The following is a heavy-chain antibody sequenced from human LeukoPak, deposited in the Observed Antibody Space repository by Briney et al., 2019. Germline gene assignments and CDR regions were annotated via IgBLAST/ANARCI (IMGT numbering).Heavy chain of an antibody. Sequence: SQTLSLTCTVSDGSISSGDYYWGWIRQSPGKGLDWIGYIYYSGSTYYNPFLKSRVSISVDTSKNQFSLELNSVTAADTAVYYCAGGGDYHGSAYYFDDWGQGTLVTVSS. CDR1: DGSISSGDYY. D-gene: IGHD3-10*01. V-gene: IGHV4-30-4*01. CDR2: IYYSGST. J-gene: IGHJ4*02. CDR3: AGGGDYHGSAYYFDD.